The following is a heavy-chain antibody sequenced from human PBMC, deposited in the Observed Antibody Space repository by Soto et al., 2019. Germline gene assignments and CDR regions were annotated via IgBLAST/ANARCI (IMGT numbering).Heavy chain of an antibody. V-gene: IGHV4-39*01. Sequence: SETLSLTXTVSGGSISSSRYYWGWIRQPPGKGLGWIGSIYYSGSTYYNPSLKSRVTISVDTSKNQFSLKLSSVTAADTAVYYCARHRHFIPGTIFDYWGQGTLVTVSS. CDR2: IYYSGST. CDR1: GGSISSSRYY. J-gene: IGHJ4*02. CDR3: ARHRHFIPGTIFDY. D-gene: IGHD1-7*01.